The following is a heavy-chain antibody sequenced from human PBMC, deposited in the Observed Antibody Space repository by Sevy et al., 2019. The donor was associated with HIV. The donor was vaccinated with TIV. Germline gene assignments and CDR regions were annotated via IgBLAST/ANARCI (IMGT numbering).Heavy chain of an antibody. D-gene: IGHD3-9*01. V-gene: IGHV3-64D*09. Sequence: GGSLRLSCSASGFTFSGSALHWVRQAPGKGLEYVSVISSSGSGTYYAESVKGRFTISRDNSKNTLYLQMRSLRTEDTAVYYCVKDSIFYDVSTGYRPFYYYGMDVWGQGTSVTVSS. CDR2: ISSSGSGT. CDR1: GFTFSGSA. J-gene: IGHJ6*02. CDR3: VKDSIFYDVSTGYRPFYYYGMDV.